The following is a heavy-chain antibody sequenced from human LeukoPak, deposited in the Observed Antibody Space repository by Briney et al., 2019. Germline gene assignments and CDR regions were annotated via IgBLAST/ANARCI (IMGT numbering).Heavy chain of an antibody. V-gene: IGHV3-33*01. Sequence: GRSLRLSCAASGFTFSNYGTHWVRQAPGKGLEWVAIIWYDGSNKYYADSVKGRFTISRDNSKNTLYLQMNSLRAEDTAVYYCARDAQYYDILTPTFPMDVWGQGTTVTVSS. J-gene: IGHJ6*02. D-gene: IGHD3-9*01. CDR2: IWYDGSNK. CDR3: ARDAQYYDILTPTFPMDV. CDR1: GFTFSNYG.